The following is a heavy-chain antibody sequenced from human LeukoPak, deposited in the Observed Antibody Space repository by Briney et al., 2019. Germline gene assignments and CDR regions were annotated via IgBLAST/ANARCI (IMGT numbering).Heavy chain of an antibody. D-gene: IGHD2-15*01. CDR1: GYTFTGYY. V-gene: IGHV1-2*02. Sequence: ASVKVSCKASGYTFTGYYLFWVRQVPGQGLEWMGWINPNTGDTRYGQKFQGRVTLTRDTPIRTTYMELSSLRSDDTAVYYCARDERFCNGDNHYPDLGYWGQGTLVTVSS. CDR3: ARDERFCNGDNHYPDLGY. CDR2: INPNTGDT. J-gene: IGHJ4*02.